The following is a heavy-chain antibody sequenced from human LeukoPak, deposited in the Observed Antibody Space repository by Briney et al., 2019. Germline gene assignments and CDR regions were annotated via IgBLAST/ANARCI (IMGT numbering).Heavy chain of an antibody. CDR1: GFTFSSYE. D-gene: IGHD1-26*01. V-gene: IGHV3-48*03. Sequence: PGGSLRLSCAASGFTFSSYEMNWVRQAPGKGLEWVSYISSSGSTIYYADSVKGRFTISRDNAKNSLYLQMNSLRAEDTAVYYCARVMGVPVVGYFDYWGQGTLVTVSS. J-gene: IGHJ4*02. CDR3: ARVMGVPVVGYFDY. CDR2: ISSSGSTI.